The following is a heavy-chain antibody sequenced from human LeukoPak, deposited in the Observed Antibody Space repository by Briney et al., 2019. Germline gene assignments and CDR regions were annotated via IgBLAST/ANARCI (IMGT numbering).Heavy chain of an antibody. Sequence: PGGSLRLSCAASGFTFSSYSMNWVRQAPGKGLEWVSSISSSSSYIYYADSVKGRFTISRDNAKNSLYLQMNSLRAEDTAVYYCARDLEISGWLQPKELDYWGQGTLVTVSS. CDR3: ARDLEISGWLQPKELDY. V-gene: IGHV3-21*01. D-gene: IGHD5-24*01. CDR2: ISSSSSYI. J-gene: IGHJ4*02. CDR1: GFTFSSYS.